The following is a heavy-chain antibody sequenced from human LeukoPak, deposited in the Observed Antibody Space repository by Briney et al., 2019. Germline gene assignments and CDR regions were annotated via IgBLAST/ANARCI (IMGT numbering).Heavy chain of an antibody. J-gene: IGHJ3*02. CDR1: GFTFSSYA. CDR3: ARDFSGWYETAFDI. Sequence: GGSLRLSCAASGFTFSSYAIHWVRQPPGKGLEWVSVIYSGGSTYYADSVKGRFTISRDNSKNTLYLQMNSLRAEDTAVYYCARDFSGWYETAFDIWGQGTMVTVSS. V-gene: IGHV3-66*01. CDR2: IYSGGST. D-gene: IGHD6-19*01.